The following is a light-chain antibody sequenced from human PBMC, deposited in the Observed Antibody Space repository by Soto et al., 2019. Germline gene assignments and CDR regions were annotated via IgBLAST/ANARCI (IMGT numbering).Light chain of an antibody. J-gene: IGLJ3*02. Sequence: SYELTQPSSVSVSPGQTARITCSGDVLAKKYARWFQQKPGQAPVVVIYKDSERPSGIPERFSGFSSGTTVTLTISGAQVEDDADYYCYSAADNNWVFGGGTKLTVL. CDR3: YSAADNNWV. V-gene: IGLV3-27*01. CDR2: KDS. CDR1: VLAKKY.